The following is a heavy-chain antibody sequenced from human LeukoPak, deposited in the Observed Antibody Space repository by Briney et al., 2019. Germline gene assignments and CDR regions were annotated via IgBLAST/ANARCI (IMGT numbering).Heavy chain of an antibody. J-gene: IGHJ4*02. CDR1: GGSISGYY. V-gene: IGHV4-59*01. CDR2: IYYSGST. D-gene: IGHD5-24*01. Sequence: SGTLSLTCTVSGGSISGYYWSWIRQPPGKGLEWIGYIYYSGSTNYNPSLKSRVTISVDTSKNQFSLKLSSVTAADTAVYYCARDGGDGYNRYYFDYWGQGTLVTVSS. CDR3: ARDGGDGYNRYYFDY.